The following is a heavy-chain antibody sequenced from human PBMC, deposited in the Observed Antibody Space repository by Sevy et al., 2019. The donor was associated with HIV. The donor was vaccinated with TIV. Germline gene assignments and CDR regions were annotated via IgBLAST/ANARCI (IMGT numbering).Heavy chain of an antibody. CDR3: TRSLASGYFVTFDH. CDR1: GFTVSSKY. D-gene: IGHD5-12*01. Sequence: GGSLRLSCEVSGFTVSSKYMSWVRQAPGKGLEGVSVLQSGGSTHYADSVKGRFTISRDNSKNTLYLQMNSLRAEDTAVYYCTRSLASGYFVTFDHWGQGALVTVSS. CDR2: LQSGGST. V-gene: IGHV3-53*01. J-gene: IGHJ4*02.